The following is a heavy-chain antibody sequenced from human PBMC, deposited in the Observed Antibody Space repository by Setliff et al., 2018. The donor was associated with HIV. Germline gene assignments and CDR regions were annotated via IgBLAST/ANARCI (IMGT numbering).Heavy chain of an antibody. V-gene: IGHV3-48*03. CDR1: RFTFSDYE. CDR3: AKDLDIVVVPAAPDAFDI. Sequence: GGSLRLSCAASRFTFSDYEMNWVRQAPGKGLEWVSFISSSGSTIYYADSVKGRFTISRDNAKNSLHLQMNSLRAEDTAVYYCAKDLDIVVVPAAPDAFDIWGQGTMVTVSS. J-gene: IGHJ3*02. CDR2: ISSSGSTI. D-gene: IGHD2-2*03.